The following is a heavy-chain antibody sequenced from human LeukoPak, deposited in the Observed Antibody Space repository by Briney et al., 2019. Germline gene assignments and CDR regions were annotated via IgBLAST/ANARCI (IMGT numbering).Heavy chain of an antibody. CDR1: GGSISSSSYY. J-gene: IGHJ4*02. CDR2: IYYSGST. CDR3: ARAVGSGSYKHFDY. Sequence: SETLSLTCTVSGGSISSSSYYWGWIRQPPGKGLEWNGSIYYSGSTHYNPSLKSRVTISVDTSKNQFSLKLSSVTAADTAVYYCARAVGSGSYKHFDYWGQGTLVTVSS. V-gene: IGHV4-39*07. D-gene: IGHD3-10*01.